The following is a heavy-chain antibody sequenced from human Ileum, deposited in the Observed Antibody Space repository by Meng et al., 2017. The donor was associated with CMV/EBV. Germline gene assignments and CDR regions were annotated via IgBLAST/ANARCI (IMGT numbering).Heavy chain of an antibody. D-gene: IGHD5/OR15-5a*01. J-gene: IGHJ6*01. V-gene: IGHV3-13*01. CDR2: IGTVDNT. Sequence: GGSLSLSCAASGFTFSTYDFHWVRQPTGKGLEWVSAIGTVDNTHYADSVKGRFTISRENAKNSLYLQMNSLTAADTAMYYCARVKAVVGIFYIVFWG. CDR1: GFTFSTYD. CDR3: ARVKAVVGIFYIVF.